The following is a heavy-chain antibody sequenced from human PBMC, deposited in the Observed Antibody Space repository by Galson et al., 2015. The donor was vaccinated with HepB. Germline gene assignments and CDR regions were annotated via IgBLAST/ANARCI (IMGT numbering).Heavy chain of an antibody. Sequence: SLRLSCAVSGFTFSDYTMNWVRQAPGKGLEWVSSISSTSSYEYYADLVKGRFTISRDNAKNSLYLQMNSLRAEDTAVYYCARGYGFYNFDYWGQGTLVTVSS. J-gene: IGHJ4*02. D-gene: IGHD3-16*01. CDR1: GFTFSDYT. V-gene: IGHV3-21*01. CDR3: ARGYGFYNFDY. CDR2: ISSTSSYE.